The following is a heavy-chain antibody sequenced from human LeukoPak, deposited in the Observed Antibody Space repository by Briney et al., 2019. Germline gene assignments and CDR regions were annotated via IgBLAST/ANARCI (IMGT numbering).Heavy chain of an antibody. CDR2: INHSGYP. D-gene: IGHD5-12*01. V-gene: IGHV4-34*01. CDR3: ARAYGGYDGYAFDI. Sequence: WSWVRQPPGKGLEWIGEINHSGYPNYTPSLKSRVTISMDTSKNQFSLRLSPVTAADTAVYYCARAYGGYDGYAFDIWGQGTMVTVSS. J-gene: IGHJ3*02.